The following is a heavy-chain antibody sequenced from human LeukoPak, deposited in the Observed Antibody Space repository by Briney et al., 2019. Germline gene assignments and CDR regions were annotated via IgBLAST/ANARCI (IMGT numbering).Heavy chain of an antibody. Sequence: GASVNVSCKASGYTFTSYGISWVRQAPGQGLEWMGWISAYNGNTNYAQKLQGRVTMTTDTSTSTAYMELRSLRSDDTAVYYCARAFPRYCSSTSCYAYYYGMDVWGKGTTVTVSS. CDR1: GYTFTSYG. CDR2: ISAYNGNT. CDR3: ARAFPRYCSSTSCYAYYYGMDV. V-gene: IGHV1-18*04. J-gene: IGHJ6*04. D-gene: IGHD2-2*01.